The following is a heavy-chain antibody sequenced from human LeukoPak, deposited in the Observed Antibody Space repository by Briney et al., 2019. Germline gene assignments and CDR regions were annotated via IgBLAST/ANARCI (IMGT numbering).Heavy chain of an antibody. CDR3: AKDPQYFYKSGGYYLDYFDS. CDR1: GFTLINYA. Sequence: GGSLRLSCAASGFTLINYAMSWVRQAPGKGPEWDSGISSNGGTTYYADSVRGRFTVSRENSKDTLYLQMNSLRGEDTAVHYCAKDPQYFYKSGGYYLDYFDSWGQGTLVAVSS. D-gene: IGHD3-22*01. CDR2: ISSNGGTT. V-gene: IGHV3-23*01. J-gene: IGHJ4*02.